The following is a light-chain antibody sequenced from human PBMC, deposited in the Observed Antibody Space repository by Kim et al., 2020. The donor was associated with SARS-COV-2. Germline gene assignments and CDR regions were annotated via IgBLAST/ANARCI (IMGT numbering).Light chain of an antibody. Sequence: IVLTQSPATLSLSPGERATLSCRVSQSVSSYLAWYQQKPGQAPRLLIYDASNRATGIPPRFSGSGSGTVFTLTISSLEPGDVAVYYCQQRSNSPRTCSGGIKVDI. CDR2: DAS. CDR3: QQRSNSPRT. J-gene: IGKJ4*01. CDR1: QSVSSY. V-gene: IGKV3-11*01.